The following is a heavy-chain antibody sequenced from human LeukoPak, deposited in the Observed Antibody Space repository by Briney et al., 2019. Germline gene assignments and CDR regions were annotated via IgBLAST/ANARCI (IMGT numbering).Heavy chain of an antibody. Sequence: GGSLRLSCEASGFTISSYWMNWVRQVPGKGLEWVASVKPDGSDNFYVDSVEGRFTISRDNARYSLFLQMNSLRVEDTAVYYCVRENQLRCWGQGTLVSVSS. V-gene: IGHV3-7*01. CDR3: VRENQLRC. CDR1: GFTISSYW. CDR2: VKPDGSDN. D-gene: IGHD5-12*01. J-gene: IGHJ4*02.